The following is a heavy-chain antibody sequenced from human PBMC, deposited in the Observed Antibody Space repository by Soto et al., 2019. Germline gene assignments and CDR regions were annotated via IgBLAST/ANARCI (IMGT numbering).Heavy chain of an antibody. CDR3: ARRVVVPAANNWFDP. Sequence: GASEQSSYEGCGYKYTRYWMGWVHQKKGKGLEWMGIIYPGDSDTRYSPSFQGQVTISADKSISTAYLQWSSLKASDTAMYYCARRVVVPAANNWFDPWGQGTLVTVSS. CDR2: IYPGDSDT. J-gene: IGHJ5*02. V-gene: IGHV5-51*07. D-gene: IGHD2-2*01. CDR1: GYKYTRYW.